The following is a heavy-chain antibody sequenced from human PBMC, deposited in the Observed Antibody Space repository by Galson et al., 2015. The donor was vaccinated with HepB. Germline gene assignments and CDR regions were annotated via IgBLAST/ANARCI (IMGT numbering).Heavy chain of an antibody. D-gene: IGHD1-26*01. V-gene: IGHV3-15*07. CDR2: IKSETETM. CDR1: GFTFNKAW. CDR3: TTDGNKWDYSLDY. J-gene: IGHJ4*02. Sequence: SLRLSCAASGFTFNKAWMNWVRQAPGKGLEWVGRIKSETETMDYAAPIKGRFIIWRDDSRSTVYLQVNSPRIDDTAVYYCTTDGNKWDYSLDYWGRGTLVTVAS.